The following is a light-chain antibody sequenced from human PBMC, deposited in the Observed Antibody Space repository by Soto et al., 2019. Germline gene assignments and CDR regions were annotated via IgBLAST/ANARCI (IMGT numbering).Light chain of an antibody. CDR3: SAYAYLNNVL. V-gene: IGLV2-8*01. CDR2: EVN. CDR1: SSDVGGYKY. J-gene: IGLJ2*01. Sequence: QSALTQPPSASGSPGQSVTRSCTGTSSDVGGYKYVSWYQQKSVKAPKLIIYEVNERPSGVPDRFSGSKSDNTASLAVSGLQAEDEADYYCSAYAYLNNVLFGGGTKLTVL.